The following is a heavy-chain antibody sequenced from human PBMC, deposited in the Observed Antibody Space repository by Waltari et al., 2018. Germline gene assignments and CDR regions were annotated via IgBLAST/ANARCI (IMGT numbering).Heavy chain of an antibody. CDR1: GGSFGGYY. CDR3: ARQFSSGWYSEY. V-gene: IGHV4-34*01. D-gene: IGHD6-19*01. Sequence: QVQLQQWGAGLLKPSETLSLTCAVYGGSFGGYYCSWIRQSPGKGLEWIGEINHSGSTNYNPSLKSRVTISVDTSKNQFSLKVSSVTAADTAVYYCARQFSSGWYSEYWGQGTLVTVSS. CDR2: INHSGST. J-gene: IGHJ4*02.